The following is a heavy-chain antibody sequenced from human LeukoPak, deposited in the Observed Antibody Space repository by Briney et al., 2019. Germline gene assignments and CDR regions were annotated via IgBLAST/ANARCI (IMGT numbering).Heavy chain of an antibody. V-gene: IGHV3-30*18. J-gene: IGHJ4*02. CDR3: TKGPDPGGFGY. CDR1: GFTFSDYG. CDR2: ISYDGTKK. Sequence: GGSLRLSCAASGFTFSDYGIHWVRQAPGKGLQWVAVISYDGTKKYYADSVKGRLTISRDNSNNTLYLLINSLKAEDTAVYYCTKGPDPGGFGYWGQGTLVTVSS. D-gene: IGHD3-10*01.